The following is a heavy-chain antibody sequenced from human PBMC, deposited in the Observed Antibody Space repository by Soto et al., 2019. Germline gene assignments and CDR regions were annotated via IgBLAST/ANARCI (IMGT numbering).Heavy chain of an antibody. Sequence: GASVKVSCKASGGTFSSYAISWVRQAPGQGLEWMGGIIPIFGTANYAQKFQGRVTITADESTSTAYMGLSSLRSEDTAVYYCARDSSSFYYYGMDVWGQGTTVTVSS. CDR1: GGTFSSYA. J-gene: IGHJ6*02. D-gene: IGHD6-13*01. CDR2: IIPIFGTA. V-gene: IGHV1-69*13. CDR3: ARDSSSFYYYGMDV.